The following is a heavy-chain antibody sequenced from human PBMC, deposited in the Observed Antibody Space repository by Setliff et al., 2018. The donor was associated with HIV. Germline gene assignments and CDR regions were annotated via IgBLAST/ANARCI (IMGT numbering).Heavy chain of an antibody. CDR2: IYYSGST. D-gene: IGHD3-16*02. CDR3: ARVPPLKAFGGVISLYYFDY. CDR1: GGSISSGGYY. Sequence: SETLSLTCTVSGGSISSGGYYWSWIRQHPGKGLEWIGYIYYSGSTYYNPSLKSRVTISVDTSKNQFSLKLSSVTAAHTAVYYGARVPPLKAFGGVISLYYFDYWGQGTLVTVSS. V-gene: IGHV4-31*03. J-gene: IGHJ4*02.